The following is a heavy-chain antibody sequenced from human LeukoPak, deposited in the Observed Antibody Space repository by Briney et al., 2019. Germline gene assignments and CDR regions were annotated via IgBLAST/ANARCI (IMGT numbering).Heavy chain of an antibody. J-gene: IGHJ3*02. CDR2: ISWNSGSI. Sequence: SGGSLRLSCAASGFTFDDYAMHWVRQAPGKGLEWVSGISWNSGSIGYADSVKGRFTISRDNAKSSLYLQMNSLRAEDTALYYCAKDIEASWAAFDIWGQGTMVTVSS. CDR3: AKDIEASWAAFDI. CDR1: GFTFDDYA. V-gene: IGHV3-9*01. D-gene: IGHD3-10*01.